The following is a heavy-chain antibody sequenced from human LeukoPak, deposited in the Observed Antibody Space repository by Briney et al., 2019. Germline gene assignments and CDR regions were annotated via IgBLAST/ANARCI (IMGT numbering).Heavy chain of an antibody. V-gene: IGHV4-59*11. CDR2: INYSGNT. CDR3: GRGGGGSYLEYSFDY. D-gene: IGHD3-10*01. Sequence: PSETLSLXCTVSGASITRRYWSWIRLPPGKGLESIGYINYSGNTNYNPSLKSRVTISVDTSKNQFSLKLSSVTAADTAVYYCGRGGGGSYLEYSFDYWGQGTLVTVSS. CDR1: GASITRRY. J-gene: IGHJ4*02.